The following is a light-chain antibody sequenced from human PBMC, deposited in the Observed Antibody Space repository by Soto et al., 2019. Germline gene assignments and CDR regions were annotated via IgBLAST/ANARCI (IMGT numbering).Light chain of an antibody. V-gene: IGLV2-23*01. CDR1: SSDVGTYNL. CDR3: CLYAVNNFYVI. Sequence: QSALTQPASVSGSPGQSITISCTGTSSDVGTYNLVSWYQQHPDKAPKLLIYEGSKRPSGVSDRFSGSKSGNTASLTISGLRAEDEADYYCCLYAVNNFYVIFGGGTKLTVL. CDR2: EGS. J-gene: IGLJ2*01.